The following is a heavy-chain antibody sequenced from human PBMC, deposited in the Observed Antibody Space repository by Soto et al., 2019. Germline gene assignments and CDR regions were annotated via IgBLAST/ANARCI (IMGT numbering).Heavy chain of an antibody. J-gene: IGHJ4*02. CDR1: GFTFSNAW. V-gene: IGHV3-15*01. CDR2: IKSKTDGGTT. Sequence: PGGSLRLSCAASGFTFSNAWMSWVHQAPGKGLEWVGRIKSKTDGGTTDYAAPVKGRFTISRDDSKNTLYLQMNSLKTEDTAVYYCTTASTYYDFWSGYYSGNYFDYWGQGTLVTVSS. CDR3: TTASTYYDFWSGYYSGNYFDY. D-gene: IGHD3-3*01.